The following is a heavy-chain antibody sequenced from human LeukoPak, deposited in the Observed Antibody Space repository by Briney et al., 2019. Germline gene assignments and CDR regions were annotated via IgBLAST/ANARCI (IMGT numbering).Heavy chain of an antibody. J-gene: IGHJ5*02. D-gene: IGHD2-2*01. CDR1: GWSFDDYY. Sequence: SETLSLTCAVYGWSFDDYYWNWVRQPPGKGLEWIGEINARGDTNYNPSLKSRVTISVDSSKNQFSLTLTSMIAADTAIYYCARGQVPAARGYNWFDPWGQGTLVTVSS. CDR3: ARGQVPAARGYNWFDP. CDR2: INARGDT. V-gene: IGHV4-34*01.